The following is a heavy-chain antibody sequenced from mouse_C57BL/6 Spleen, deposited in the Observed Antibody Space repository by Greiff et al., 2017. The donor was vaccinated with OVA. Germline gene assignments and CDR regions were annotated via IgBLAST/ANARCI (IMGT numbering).Heavy chain of an antibody. J-gene: IGHJ3*01. CDR2: IDPEDGET. Sequence: VQLQQSGAELVKPGASVKLSCTASGSNIKDYYLPWVKHRTEQSLESIGRIDPEDGETKYPPQFPGKATITADTSSNTAYRQLSSLTSEDTAVYYCARNYGSSYRFAYWGQGTLVTVSA. D-gene: IGHD1-1*01. V-gene: IGHV14-2*01. CDR1: GSNIKDYY. CDR3: ARNYGSSYRFAY.